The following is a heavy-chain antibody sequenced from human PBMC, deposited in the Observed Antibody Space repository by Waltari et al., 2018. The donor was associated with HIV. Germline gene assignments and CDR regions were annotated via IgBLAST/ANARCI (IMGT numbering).Heavy chain of an antibody. CDR2: CYYSGST. V-gene: IGHV4-61*01. CDR3: ARVLPTYYDILAGYYPGDYYYYGMDV. D-gene: IGHD3-9*01. Sequence: QVQLQESGPGLVKPSETLSLTCTVSGGSVSRGSSYWSWIRQPPGKGLGWVGYCYYSGSTNYNPSLKSRVTISVDTSKNQFSLKLSSVTAADTAVYYCARVLPTYYDILAGYYPGDYYYYGMDVWGQGTTVTVSS. J-gene: IGHJ6*02. CDR1: GGSVSRGSSY.